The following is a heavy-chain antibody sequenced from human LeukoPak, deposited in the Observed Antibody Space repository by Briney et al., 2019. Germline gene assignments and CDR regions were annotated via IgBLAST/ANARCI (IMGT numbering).Heavy chain of an antibody. V-gene: IGHV3-30*18. CDR1: GFTFSSYG. D-gene: IGHD6-25*01. CDR3: AKDRSSGPHYYYGMDV. CDR2: ISYLGDDQ. J-gene: IGHJ6*02. Sequence: GSSLRLSCAASGFTFSSYGMHWVRQAPGKGLEWVAVISYLGDDQFYAESVKGRFTISRDNSNKKVFLQMNSLRGEDTAVYYCAKDRSSGPHYYYGMDVWGRGTTVIVSS.